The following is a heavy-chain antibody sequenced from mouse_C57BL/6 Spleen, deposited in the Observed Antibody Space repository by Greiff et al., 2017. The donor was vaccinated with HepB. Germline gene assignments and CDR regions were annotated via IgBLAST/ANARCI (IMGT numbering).Heavy chain of an antibody. CDR2: ISDGGSYT. CDR1: GFTFSSYA. J-gene: IGHJ2*01. V-gene: IGHV5-4*03. D-gene: IGHD1-1*01. CDR3: ARGYYGSSYVSYFDY. Sequence: EVKLVESGGGLVKPGGSLKLSCAASGFTFSSYAMSWVRQTPEKRLEWVATISDGGSYTYYPDNVKGRFTISRDNAKNNLYLQMSHLKSEDTAMYYCARGYYGSSYVSYFDYWGQGTTLTVAS.